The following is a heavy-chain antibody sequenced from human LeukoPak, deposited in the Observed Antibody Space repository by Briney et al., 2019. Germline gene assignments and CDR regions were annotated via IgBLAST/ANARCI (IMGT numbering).Heavy chain of an antibody. CDR3: AGHPDYSGFDP. V-gene: IGHV4-59*01. CDR2: IYYSGST. Sequence: SETLSLTCTVSGGPISSYYWSWIRQPPGKGLEWIGYIYYSGSTNYNPSLKSRVTISVDTSKNQFSLKLSSVTAADTAVYYCAGHPDYSGFDPWGLGTLVTVSS. D-gene: IGHD4-11*01. CDR1: GGPISSYY. J-gene: IGHJ5*02.